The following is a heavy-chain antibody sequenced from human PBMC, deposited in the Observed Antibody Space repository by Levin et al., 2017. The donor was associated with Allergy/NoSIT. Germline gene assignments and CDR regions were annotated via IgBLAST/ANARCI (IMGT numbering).Heavy chain of an antibody. D-gene: IGHD3-22*01. CDR2: IKSNIDGGTA. V-gene: IGHV3-15*01. Sequence: GGSLRLSCAASGFTFTNAWMSWVRQAPGKGLEWVGRIKSNIDGGTADYATPVRGRFTISRDDSKNTLYLQMNSLKTEDTAFYYCTTVASGDYYSDYWGQGTLVTVSS. CDR1: GFTFTNAW. J-gene: IGHJ4*02. CDR3: TTVASGDYYSDY.